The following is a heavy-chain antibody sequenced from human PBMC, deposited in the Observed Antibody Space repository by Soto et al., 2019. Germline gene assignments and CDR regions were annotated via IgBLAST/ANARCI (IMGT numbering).Heavy chain of an antibody. J-gene: IGHJ6*02. V-gene: IGHV3-23*01. Sequence: GGSLRLSCAASGFTFSSYAMSWVRQAPGKGLEWVSAISGSGGGTYYAGSVKGRFTICRDNSKNTLHLQMNTLRAEDTAVYSCVWDFWSGYYLQYYYYGMDVWGQGTTVTVSS. CDR3: VWDFWSGYYLQYYYYGMDV. D-gene: IGHD3-3*01. CDR1: GFTFSSYA. CDR2: ISGSGGGT.